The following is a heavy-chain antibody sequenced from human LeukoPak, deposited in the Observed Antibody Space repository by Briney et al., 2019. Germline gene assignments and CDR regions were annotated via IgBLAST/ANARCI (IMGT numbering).Heavy chain of an antibody. CDR2: FDPEDGET. J-gene: IGHJ4*02. D-gene: IGHD3-9*01. CDR3: ARAPLRPNDWYYFDY. Sequence: ASVKVSCKVSGYTLTELSMHWVRQAPGKGLEWMGGFDPEDGETIYAQKFQGRVTITADESTSTAYMELSSLRSEDTAVYYCARAPLRPNDWYYFDYWGQGTLVTVSS. V-gene: IGHV1-24*01. CDR1: GYTLTELS.